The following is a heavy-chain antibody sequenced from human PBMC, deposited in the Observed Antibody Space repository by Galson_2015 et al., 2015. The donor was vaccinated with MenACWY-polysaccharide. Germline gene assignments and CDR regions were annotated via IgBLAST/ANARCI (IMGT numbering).Heavy chain of an antibody. CDR1: GFTFSSYS. Sequence: SLRLSCAASGFTFSSYSMSWVRQAPGKGLEWVSCISSSSSTIYYADSVKGRFTISRDNAKNSLFLQMNSLRAEDTAVYYCARYPSSGWLNFDYWGQGTLVTVSS. CDR2: ISSSSSTI. D-gene: IGHD6-19*01. V-gene: IGHV3-48*01. J-gene: IGHJ4*02. CDR3: ARYPSSGWLNFDY.